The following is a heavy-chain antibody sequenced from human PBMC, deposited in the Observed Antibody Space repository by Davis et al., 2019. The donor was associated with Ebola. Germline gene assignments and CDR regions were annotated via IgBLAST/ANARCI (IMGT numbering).Heavy chain of an antibody. CDR1: GGSITASY. CDR3: ARGAWSTDT. CDR2: VFYNGNI. J-gene: IGHJ5*02. Sequence: PSETLSLTCTVSGGSITASYWSWIRQPPGKGLEWIGYVFYNGNITYNPSLKSRVTMSIDASESQVFLRMKDMTAADTAFYYCARGAWSTDTWGPGTLVTVSS. D-gene: IGHD1-26*01. V-gene: IGHV4-59*01.